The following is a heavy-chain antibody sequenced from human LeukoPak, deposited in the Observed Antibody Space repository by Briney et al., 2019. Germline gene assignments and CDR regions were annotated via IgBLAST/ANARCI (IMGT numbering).Heavy chain of an antibody. J-gene: IGHJ6*02. D-gene: IGHD3-10*01. CDR1: GFTFSSYA. Sequence: GGSLRLSCAASGFTFSSYAMSWIRQAPGKGLEWVSAISGSGDSTSYADSVKGRFTISRDNSKNTLYLQMTSLRAEDTAIYYCAKVPYSDYGSGRPPFMDVWGQGTTVAVSS. CDR3: AKVPYSDYGSGRPPFMDV. CDR2: ISGSGDST. V-gene: IGHV3-23*01.